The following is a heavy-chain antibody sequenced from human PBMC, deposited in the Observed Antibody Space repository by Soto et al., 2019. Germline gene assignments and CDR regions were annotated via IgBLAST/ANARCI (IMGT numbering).Heavy chain of an antibody. J-gene: IGHJ3*01. CDR1: GYTFINYF. CDR2: VDPSRGSA. V-gene: IGHV1-46*01. CDR3: ARPLIGNTVDL. Sequence: QAQLLQSGAEVKKPGASVKVSCKASGYTFINYFIHWVRQAPGQRLEWIGIVDPSRGSADYAQKFQGRVTMTTDVSTRTVFMDLSSLRSEDTAAYYCARPLIGNTVDLWGQGTTVIVSS. D-gene: IGHD1-7*01.